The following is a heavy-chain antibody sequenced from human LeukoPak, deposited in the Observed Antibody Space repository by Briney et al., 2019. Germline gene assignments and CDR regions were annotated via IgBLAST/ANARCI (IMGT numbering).Heavy chain of an antibody. Sequence: SETLSLTCAVSGGSISSGGYSWSWIRQPPGKGLEWIGYIYHSGSPYYNPSLKSRVTISVDRSKNQFSLKLSSVTAADTAVYYCARGVYGDYDIGYFDYWGQGTLVTVSS. J-gene: IGHJ4*02. CDR3: ARGVYGDYDIGYFDY. D-gene: IGHD4-17*01. CDR1: GGSISSGGYS. V-gene: IGHV4-30-2*01. CDR2: IYHSGSP.